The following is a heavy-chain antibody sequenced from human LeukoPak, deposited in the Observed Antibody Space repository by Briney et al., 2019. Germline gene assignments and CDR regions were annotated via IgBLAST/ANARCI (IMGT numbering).Heavy chain of an antibody. CDR1: GGTFSSYA. CDR3: ARSRLWQYYFDY. Sequence: SVTVSCKASGGTFSSYAISWVRQAPGQGLEWMGGIIPIFGTANYAQKFQGRVTITADESTSTAYMELSSLRSEDTAVYYCARSRLWQYYFDYWGQGTLVTVSS. V-gene: IGHV1-69*13. J-gene: IGHJ4*02. D-gene: IGHD4/OR15-4a*01. CDR2: IIPIFGTA.